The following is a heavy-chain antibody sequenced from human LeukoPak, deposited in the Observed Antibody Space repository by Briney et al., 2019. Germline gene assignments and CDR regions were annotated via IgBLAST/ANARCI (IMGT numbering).Heavy chain of an antibody. D-gene: IGHD1-26*01. CDR1: GFTFSSYW. Sequence: GGSLRLSCAASGFTFSSYWMHWVRQAPGKGLVWVSRINSDGSSTSYADSVKGRFTISRDKAKNTLYLQMNSLGAEDTAVYYCAREWELGEGADYWGQGTLVTVSS. V-gene: IGHV3-74*01. J-gene: IGHJ4*02. CDR3: AREWELGEGADY. CDR2: INSDGSST.